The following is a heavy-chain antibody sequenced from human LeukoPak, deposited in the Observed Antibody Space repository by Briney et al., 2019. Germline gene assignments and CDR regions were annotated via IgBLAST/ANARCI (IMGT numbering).Heavy chain of an antibody. D-gene: IGHD2-2*02. J-gene: IGHJ5*02. CDR3: ARRSASVPAAIYSTHNWFDP. Sequence: ASVKVSCKASGGTFSSYAISWVRQAPGQGLEWMGGTIPIFGTANYAQMFQGRVTITADESTSTAYMELSSLRSEDTAVYYCARRSASVPAAIYSTHNWFDPWGQGTLVTVSS. CDR2: TIPIFGTA. V-gene: IGHV1-69*13. CDR1: GGTFSSYA.